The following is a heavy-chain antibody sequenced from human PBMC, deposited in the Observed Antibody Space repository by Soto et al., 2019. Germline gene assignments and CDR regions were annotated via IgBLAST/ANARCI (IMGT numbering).Heavy chain of an antibody. CDR1: GFTFSSYA. CDR2: ISGSGGST. CDR3: AKDSNTAMVKRPNWFDP. J-gene: IGHJ5*02. V-gene: IGHV3-23*01. D-gene: IGHD5-18*01. Sequence: EVQLLESGGGLVQPGGSLRLSCAASGFTFSSYAMSWVRQAPGKGLEWVSAISGSGGSTYYADSVKGRFTISRDNSKNTLYLQMNSLRAEDTAVYYCAKDSNTAMVKRPNWFDPWGQGTLVTVSS.